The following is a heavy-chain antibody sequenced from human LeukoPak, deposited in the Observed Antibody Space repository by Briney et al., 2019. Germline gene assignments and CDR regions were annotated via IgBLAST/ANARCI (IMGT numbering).Heavy chain of an antibody. CDR2: VIPTLEIA. V-gene: IGHV1-69*04. Sequence: SVKVSCKASGANFSTSSFSWVRQAPGQGLEWMGRVIPTLEIAHYAQKFQGRVTITADKSTSTTYMELSSLRSEDTAIYFCARVVYHDSSPYFARSIPTADYWGQGTLVTVSS. D-gene: IGHD3-22*01. CDR3: ARVVYHDSSPYFARSIPTADY. CDR1: GANFSTSS. J-gene: IGHJ4*02.